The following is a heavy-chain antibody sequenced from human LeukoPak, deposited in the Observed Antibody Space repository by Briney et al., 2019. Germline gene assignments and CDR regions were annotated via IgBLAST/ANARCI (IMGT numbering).Heavy chain of an antibody. V-gene: IGHV4-59*11. Sequence: SETLSLTCTVSGGSISSHYWSWIRQPSGKGLEWIGYIYYSGSTNYNPSLKSRVTISVDTSKNQFSLKLSSVTAADTAVYYCASSQYCTNGVCWFDPWGQGTLVTVSS. CDR1: GGSISSHY. CDR3: ASSQYCTNGVCWFDP. J-gene: IGHJ5*02. D-gene: IGHD2-8*01. CDR2: IYYSGST.